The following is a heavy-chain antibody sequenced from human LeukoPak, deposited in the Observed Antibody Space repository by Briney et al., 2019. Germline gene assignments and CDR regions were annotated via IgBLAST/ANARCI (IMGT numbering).Heavy chain of an antibody. CDR2: IYTSGST. Sequence: SETLSLTCTVSGGSISSYYWSWIRQPAGKGLEWIGRIYTSGSTNYNPSLKSRVTMSVDTSKNQFSLKLSSVTAADTAVYYCARDPHPFYYYVMDVWGQGTTVTVSS. V-gene: IGHV4-4*07. CDR3: ARDPHPFYYYVMDV. J-gene: IGHJ6*02. CDR1: GGSISSYY.